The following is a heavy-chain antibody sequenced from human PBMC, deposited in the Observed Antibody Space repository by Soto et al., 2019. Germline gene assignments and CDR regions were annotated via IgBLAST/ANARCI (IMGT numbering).Heavy chain of an antibody. J-gene: IGHJ6*04. D-gene: IGHD2-21*01. CDR3: ATDLPGGEDDHYGRAV. CDR2: ISVSGCSR. V-gene: IGHV3-23*01. CDR1: GFTFSTYA. Sequence: EVQLLESGGGLVQPGGSLRLSCAASGFTFSTYAMSWVRQTPGKGLEWVSGISVSGCSRYYADSVKGRFTISRDTSKHTLYLQMNSLRAEDTALYYCATDLPGGEDDHYGRAVWGKGTTVTVSS.